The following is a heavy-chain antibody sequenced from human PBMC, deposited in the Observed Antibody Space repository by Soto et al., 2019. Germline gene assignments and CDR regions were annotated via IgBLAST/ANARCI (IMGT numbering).Heavy chain of an antibody. V-gene: IGHV3-21*01. CDR3: ARDSSLDRINWFDP. CDR1: GFTFSSYS. Sequence: LGGSLRLSCAASGFTFSSYSMNWVRQAPGKGLEWVSSISSSSSYIYYADSVKGRFTISRDNAKNSLYLQMNSLRAEDTAVYYCARDSSLDRINWFDPWGQGTLVTVSS. CDR2: ISSSSSYI. J-gene: IGHJ5*02. D-gene: IGHD6-13*01.